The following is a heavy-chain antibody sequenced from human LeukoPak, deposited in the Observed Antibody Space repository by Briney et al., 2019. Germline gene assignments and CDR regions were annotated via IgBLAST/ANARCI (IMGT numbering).Heavy chain of an antibody. Sequence: PGGSLRLSCAASGFTFSSYAMSWVRQAPGKGLEWVSAISGSGGSTYYADSVKGRFTISRDNSKNTLYLQMNSLRAEDTAVYYCAKDDLATVTTSRSSFDYWGQGTLVTVSS. J-gene: IGHJ4*02. CDR1: GFTFSSYA. D-gene: IGHD4-11*01. V-gene: IGHV3-23*01. CDR2: ISGSGGST. CDR3: AKDDLATVTTSRSSFDY.